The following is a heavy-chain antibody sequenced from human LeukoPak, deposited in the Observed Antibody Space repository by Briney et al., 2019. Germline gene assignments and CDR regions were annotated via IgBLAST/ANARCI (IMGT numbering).Heavy chain of an antibody. D-gene: IGHD6-6*01. J-gene: IGHJ4*02. CDR2: INHSGSI. Sequence: SETLSLTCAVYGGSFSGYYWSWIRQPPGKGLEWIGEINHSGSINYNPSLKSRVTISVDTSKNQFSLKLSSVTAADTAVYYCASNGIAARLFDYWGQGTLVTVSS. CDR3: ASNGIAARLFDY. CDR1: GGSFSGYY. V-gene: IGHV4-34*01.